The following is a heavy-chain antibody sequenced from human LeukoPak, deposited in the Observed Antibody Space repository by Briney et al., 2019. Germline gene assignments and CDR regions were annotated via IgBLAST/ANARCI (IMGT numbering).Heavy chain of an antibody. Sequence: GGSLRLSCAASGFTFSNYWMHWVRQAPGKGLVWVSRINSDGSSTSHADSVKGRFTISRDNAKNTLYLQMNSLRAEDTAVYYCATRYNWNSQKIGGWHFDPWGRGTLVTVSS. CDR3: ATRYNWNSQKIGGWHFDP. D-gene: IGHD1-20*01. J-gene: IGHJ2*01. CDR2: INSDGSST. V-gene: IGHV3-74*01. CDR1: GFTFSNYW.